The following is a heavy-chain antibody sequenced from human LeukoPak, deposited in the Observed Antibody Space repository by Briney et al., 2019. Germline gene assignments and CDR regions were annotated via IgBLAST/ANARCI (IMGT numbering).Heavy chain of an antibody. J-gene: IGHJ4*02. D-gene: IGHD3-22*01. V-gene: IGHV1-2*02. Sequence: ASVKVSCKASGYTFTGYYMHWVRQAPGQGLKWMGWINPNSGGTNYAQKFQGRVTMTRDTSISTAYMELSRLRSDDTAVYYCAREGVGTMIVVAYWGQGTLVTVSS. CDR3: AREGVGTMIVVAY. CDR1: GYTFTGYY. CDR2: INPNSGGT.